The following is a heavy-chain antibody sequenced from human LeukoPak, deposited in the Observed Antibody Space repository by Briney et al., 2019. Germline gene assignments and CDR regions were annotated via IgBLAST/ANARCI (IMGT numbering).Heavy chain of an antibody. Sequence: PSETLSLTCAVYGGSFSGYYWSRIRQPPGKGPEWIGSINYSGNTYYNPSLKSRVTISVDTSKTHFSLKLSSVTAADTAVYYCARTSALLGYCSSTSCYRSYYYYMDVWGKGTTVTISS. J-gene: IGHJ6*03. CDR1: GGSFSGYY. CDR3: ARTSALLGYCSSTSCYRSYYYYMDV. CDR2: INYSGNT. D-gene: IGHD2-2*01. V-gene: IGHV4-34*01.